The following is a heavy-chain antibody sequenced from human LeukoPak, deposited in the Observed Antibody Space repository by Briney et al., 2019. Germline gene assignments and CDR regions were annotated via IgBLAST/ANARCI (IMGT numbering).Heavy chain of an antibody. CDR2: IWYDGSNK. D-gene: IGHD3-22*01. V-gene: IGHV3-33*01. CDR1: GFTFSSYG. J-gene: IGHJ4*02. CDR3: ARKAYYYDSSGPFDY. Sequence: GRSLRLSCAASGFTFSSYGMHWVRQAPGKGLEWVAVIWYDGSNKYYADSVKGRFTISRDTSKNTLYLQMNSLRAEDTAVYYCARKAYYYDSSGPFDYWGQGTVVTVSS.